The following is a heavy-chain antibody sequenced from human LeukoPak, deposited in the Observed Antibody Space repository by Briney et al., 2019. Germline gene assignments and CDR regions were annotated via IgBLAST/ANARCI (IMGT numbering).Heavy chain of an antibody. D-gene: IGHD6-19*01. CDR1: GGSISSSSYY. Sequence: SETLSLTCTVSGGSISSSSYYWGWIRQPPGKGLEWIGYIYYSGSTNYNPSLKSRVTISIDTSKNQVSLKLSSVTAADTAVYYCARYSSGWYASDYWGQGTLVTVSS. J-gene: IGHJ4*02. V-gene: IGHV4-61*05. CDR3: ARYSSGWYASDY. CDR2: IYYSGST.